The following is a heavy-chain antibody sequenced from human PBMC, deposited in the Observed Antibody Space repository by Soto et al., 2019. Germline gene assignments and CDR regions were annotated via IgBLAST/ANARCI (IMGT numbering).Heavy chain of an antibody. CDR1: GFTFSNAW. J-gene: IGHJ6*03. Sequence: GGSLRLSCAASGFTFSNAWMSWVRQAPGKGLEWVGRIKSKTDGGTTDYAAPVKGRFTISRDDSKNTLYLQMNSLKTEDTAVYYCTTDWGGVYYYYMDVWGKGTTVTVSS. V-gene: IGHV3-15*01. D-gene: IGHD3-16*01. CDR2: IKSKTDGGTT. CDR3: TTDWGGVYYYYMDV.